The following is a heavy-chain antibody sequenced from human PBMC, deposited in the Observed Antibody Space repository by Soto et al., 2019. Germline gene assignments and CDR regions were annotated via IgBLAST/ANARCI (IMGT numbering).Heavy chain of an antibody. CDR2: IKSKTDGGTT. D-gene: IGHD2-15*01. V-gene: IGHV3-15*01. J-gene: IGHJ4*02. Sequence: VQLVESGGGLVKPGGSLRLSCAASGFTFSNAWMSWVRQAPGKGLEWVGRIKSKTDGGTTDYAAPVKGRFTISRDDSKNTLYLQMNSLKTEDTAVYYCSSHYCSGGSCYKTFDYWGQGTLVTVSS. CDR3: SSHYCSGGSCYKTFDY. CDR1: GFTFSNAW.